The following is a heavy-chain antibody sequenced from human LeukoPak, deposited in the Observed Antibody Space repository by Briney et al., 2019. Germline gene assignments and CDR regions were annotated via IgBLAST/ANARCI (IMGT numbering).Heavy chain of an antibody. D-gene: IGHD3-10*01. CDR3: ARGRRITMVRGVIHGYNWFDP. V-gene: IGHV4-39*07. CDR1: GGSVSSGSYY. J-gene: IGHJ5*02. Sequence: PSETLSLTCTVSGGSVSSGSYYWTWIRQPPGKGLEWIGEINHSGSTNYNPSLKSRVTISVDTSKNQFSLKLSSVTAADTAVYYCARGRRITMVRGVIHGYNWFDPWGQGTLVTVSS. CDR2: INHSGST.